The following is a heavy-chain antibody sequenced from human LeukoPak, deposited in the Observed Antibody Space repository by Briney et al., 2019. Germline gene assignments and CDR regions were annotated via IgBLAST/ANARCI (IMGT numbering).Heavy chain of an antibody. CDR3: ARSVAGQGY. CDR1: GYTFSSFD. V-gene: IGHV1-8*01. J-gene: IGHJ4*02. Sequence: ASVKVCCKASGYTFSSFDMNWVRQAPGQGLEWMGWITPNSDNTVYGQKFQGRLTLTRDTSTSTAYMELSSLTSDDTAVYFCARSVAGQGYWGQGTLVTVSS. D-gene: IGHD6-19*01. CDR2: ITPNSDNT.